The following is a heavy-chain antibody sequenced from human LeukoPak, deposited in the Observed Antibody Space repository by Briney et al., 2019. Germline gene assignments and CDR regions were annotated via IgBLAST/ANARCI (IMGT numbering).Heavy chain of an antibody. D-gene: IGHD6-13*01. CDR1: GFTFTSFY. CDR3: AREGRAANFDY. V-gene: IGHV3-7*01. CDR2: IKPDGSET. Sequence: GGSLRLSCAASGFTFTSFYMSWVRQAPGKGLEWVANIKPDGSETYYVGSLKGRFTISRDNAENSLYLQMNSLRDEDTAVYYCAREGRAANFDYWGQGTLVTVSS. J-gene: IGHJ4*02.